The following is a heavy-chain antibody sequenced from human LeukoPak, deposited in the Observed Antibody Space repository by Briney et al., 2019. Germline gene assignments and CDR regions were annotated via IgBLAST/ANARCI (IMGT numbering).Heavy chain of an antibody. D-gene: IGHD5-18*01. CDR1: GGSISSYY. J-gene: IGHJ5*02. V-gene: IGHV4-59*08. CDR3: ARRRGGYGYSWFDP. Sequence: PSETLSLTCTVSGGSISSYYWSWIRRPPGKGLEWIGYIYYSGSTNYNPSLKSRVTISVDTSKNQFSLKLSPVTAADTAVYYCARRRGGYGYSWFDPWGQGTLVTVSS. CDR2: IYYSGST.